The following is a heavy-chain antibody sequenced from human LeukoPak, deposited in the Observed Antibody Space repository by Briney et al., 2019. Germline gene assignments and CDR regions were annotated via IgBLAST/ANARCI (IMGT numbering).Heavy chain of an antibody. V-gene: IGHV3-30*03. CDR2: ISYDGSNK. CDR1: GFTFSSYG. D-gene: IGHD2-2*01. CDR3: AGNLYTRFGDC. J-gene: IGHJ4*02. Sequence: PGRSLRLSCAASGFTFSSYGMHWVRQAPGKGLEWVAVISYDGSNKYYADSVKGRFTISRDNSKNTLYLQMNSLRAEDTAVYYCAGNLYTRFGDCWGQGALVTVSS.